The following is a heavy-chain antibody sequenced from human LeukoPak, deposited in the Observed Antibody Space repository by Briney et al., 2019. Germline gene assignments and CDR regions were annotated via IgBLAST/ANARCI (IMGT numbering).Heavy chain of an antibody. CDR2: ISSSSSYI. Sequence: PGGSLRLSCAASGFTFSSYSMNWVRQAPGKGLEWVSAISSSSSYIYYADSVKGRFTISRDNAKNSLYLQINSPRAEATAVYYCARDRSDSSGYYLFDYWGQGNLVTVSS. D-gene: IGHD3-22*01. CDR1: GFTFSSYS. J-gene: IGHJ4*02. CDR3: ARDRSDSSGYYLFDY. V-gene: IGHV3-21*01.